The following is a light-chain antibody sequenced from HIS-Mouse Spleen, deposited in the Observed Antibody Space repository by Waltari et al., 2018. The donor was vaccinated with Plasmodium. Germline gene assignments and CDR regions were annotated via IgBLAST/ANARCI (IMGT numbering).Light chain of an antibody. CDR2: GAS. CDR1: QSVRSN. V-gene: IGKV3-15*01. CDR3: QQYNNWPFT. J-gene: IGKJ3*01. Sequence: EIVMTQSPATLSVSPGDRATLSCRASQSVRSNLAWYQQKPGQAPRLLIYGASTRATGIPARFSGSGSGTEFTLTISSLQSEDFAVYYCQQYNNWPFTFGPGTKVDIK.